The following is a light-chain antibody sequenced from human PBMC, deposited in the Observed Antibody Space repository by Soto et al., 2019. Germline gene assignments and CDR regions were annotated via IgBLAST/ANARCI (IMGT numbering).Light chain of an antibody. V-gene: IGLV2-14*03. CDR2: GVT. CDR1: SSDVGGYNY. Sequence: QSALTQPASVSGSPGQSIAISCTGTSSDVGGYNYVSWYQQHPGKAPKLIIYGVTNRPSGVSDRFSGSKSGNTASLTISGLQAEDETDYYCCSYTSSGTDVFGTGTKLTVL. J-gene: IGLJ1*01. CDR3: CSYTSSGTDV.